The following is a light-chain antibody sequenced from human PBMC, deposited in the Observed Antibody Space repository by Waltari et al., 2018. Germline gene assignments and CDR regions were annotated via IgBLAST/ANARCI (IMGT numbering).Light chain of an antibody. CDR2: DVN. V-gene: IGLV2-14*01. J-gene: IGLJ1*01. CDR3: SSYTSSSTFH. CDR1: SSDVGGYNY. Sequence: QSALTQPASVSGSPGQSITISCTGTSSDVGGYNYVSWYQQHPPKAPKLMIYDVNKRPSGVSNRFYGSKSGNTASMTNSGLQAEEEADYYCSSYTSSSTFHFGTGTTVTVL.